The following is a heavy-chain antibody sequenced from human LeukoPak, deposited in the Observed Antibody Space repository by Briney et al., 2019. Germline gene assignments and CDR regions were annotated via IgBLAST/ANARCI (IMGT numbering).Heavy chain of an antibody. CDR2: IKQDGSEK. Sequence: GGSLRLSCAASGFTFSSYWTSWVRQAPGKGLEWVANIKQDGSEKYYVDSVKGRFTISRDNAKNSLYLQMNSLRAEDTAVYYCARLDYYDILTGYSLWGQGTLVTVSS. V-gene: IGHV3-7*01. J-gene: IGHJ4*02. CDR3: ARLDYYDILTGYSL. CDR1: GFTFSSYW. D-gene: IGHD3-9*01.